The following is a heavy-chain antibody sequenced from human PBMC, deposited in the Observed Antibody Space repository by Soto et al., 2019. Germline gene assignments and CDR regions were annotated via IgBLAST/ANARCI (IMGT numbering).Heavy chain of an antibody. J-gene: IGHJ6*02. D-gene: IGHD5-18*01. Sequence: QVQLVESGGGVVQPGRSLRLSCAASGFTFSSYGMHWVRQAPGKGLEWVAGIWYDGSNKFYTDSVKGRFAISRDNSKNTMYLQMNSLRAEDTAVYYCARDSWIHWGQGTTVTVSS. CDR3: ARDSWIH. CDR2: IWYDGSNK. V-gene: IGHV3-33*01. CDR1: GFTFSSYG.